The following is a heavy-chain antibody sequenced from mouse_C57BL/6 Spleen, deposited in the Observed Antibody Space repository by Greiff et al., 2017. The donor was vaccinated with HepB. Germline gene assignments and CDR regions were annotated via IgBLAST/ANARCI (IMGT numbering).Heavy chain of an antibody. CDR1: GYTFTSYW. J-gene: IGHJ3*01. V-gene: IGHV1-7*01. D-gene: IGHD2-13*01. CDR2: INPSSGYT. CDR3: ATSLIYDGVYGGFAY. Sequence: QVQLQQSGAELAKPGASVKLSCKASGYTFTSYWMHWVKQRPGQGLEWIGYINPSSGYTKYNQKFKDKATLTADKSSSTAYMQLRSLTYVNSTVYYCATSLIYDGVYGGFAYWGQGTLVTVSA.